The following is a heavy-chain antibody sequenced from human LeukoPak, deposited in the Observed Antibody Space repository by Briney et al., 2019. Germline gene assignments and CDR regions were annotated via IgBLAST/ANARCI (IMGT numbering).Heavy chain of an antibody. Sequence: GGSLRLSCAASGLTFSSYSMNWVRQAPGKGLEWASSISSSSSYIYYAGSVKGRFTISRDNAKNSLYLQMNSLRAEDTAVYYCARDLNTDFFDWPDYWGQGTLVTVSS. V-gene: IGHV3-21*01. CDR1: GLTFSSYS. CDR2: ISSSSSYI. CDR3: ARDLNTDFFDWPDY. D-gene: IGHD3-9*01. J-gene: IGHJ4*02.